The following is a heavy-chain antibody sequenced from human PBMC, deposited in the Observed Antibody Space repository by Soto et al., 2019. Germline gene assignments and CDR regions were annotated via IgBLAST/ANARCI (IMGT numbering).Heavy chain of an antibody. Sequence: PGGSLRLSCAASGFTFGSYGMNWVRQTPGKGLEWVSGISGSGYSTYYTDSVKGRFTISRDNSKNSLYLQMNSLRAEDTAVYYCARPMTTVTRYYMDVWGKGTTVTVSS. J-gene: IGHJ6*03. CDR3: ARPMTTVTRYYMDV. CDR1: GFTFGSYG. V-gene: IGHV3-23*01. CDR2: ISGSGYST. D-gene: IGHD4-17*01.